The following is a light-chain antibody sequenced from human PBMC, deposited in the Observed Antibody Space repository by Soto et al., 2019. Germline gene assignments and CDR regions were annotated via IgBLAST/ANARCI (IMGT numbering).Light chain of an antibody. CDR2: DAS. Sequence: EIVLTQSPATLSLSPGERATLSCRASQSVSSYLAWYQQKPGQAPRLLIYDASNRATGIPARFSGSGSGTDFPRTISSLEPEDFAVDYCQQRSNWPRFTFGPGTKVDIK. J-gene: IGKJ3*01. CDR1: QSVSSY. V-gene: IGKV3-11*01. CDR3: QQRSNWPRFT.